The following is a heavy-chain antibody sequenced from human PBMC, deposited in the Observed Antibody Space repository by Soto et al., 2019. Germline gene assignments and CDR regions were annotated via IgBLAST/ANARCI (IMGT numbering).Heavy chain of an antibody. CDR3: ARDNNWSYDP. V-gene: IGHV3-74*03. D-gene: IGHD1-1*01. CDR2: IKPDGSRT. CDR1: GFTFSSYW. Sequence: LRLSCAASGFTFSSYWMHWVRQAPGEGLVWVSYIKPDGSRTKDADSVKGRFTISRDNARNTLYLRMNSLRAEDTAVYYCARDNNWSYDPWGRGTLVTVSS. J-gene: IGHJ5*02.